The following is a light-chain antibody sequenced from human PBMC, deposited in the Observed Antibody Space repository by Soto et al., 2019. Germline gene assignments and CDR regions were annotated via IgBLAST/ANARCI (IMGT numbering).Light chain of an antibody. CDR1: QSVSSSS. CDR3: QQYGYSLTWT. Sequence: EIVLTQSPGTLSLSPGERATLSCRASQSVSSSSLAWYQQKPGQAPRLLIYGASSRATGIPDRFSGSGSGTDFTLTISRLEPEDFAVYYCQQYGYSLTWTFGQGTKVEIK. J-gene: IGKJ1*01. V-gene: IGKV3-20*01. CDR2: GAS.